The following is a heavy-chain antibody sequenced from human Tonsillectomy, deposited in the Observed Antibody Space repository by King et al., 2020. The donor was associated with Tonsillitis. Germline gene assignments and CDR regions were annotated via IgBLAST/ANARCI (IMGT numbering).Heavy chain of an antibody. CDR1: GFTFGDYA. Sequence: VQLVESGGGLVKPGRSLRLSCTASGFTFGDYAMSWFRQAPGKGLEWVGFIRSKAYGGTTEYAASVKGRFTISRDDSKSIAYLQMNSLKTEDTAVYYCTRVTLGDYGDYLRYYYYGMDVWGQGTTVTVSS. CDR2: IRSKAYGGTT. CDR3: TRVTLGDYGDYLRYYYYGMDV. J-gene: IGHJ6*02. V-gene: IGHV3-49*05. D-gene: IGHD4-17*01.